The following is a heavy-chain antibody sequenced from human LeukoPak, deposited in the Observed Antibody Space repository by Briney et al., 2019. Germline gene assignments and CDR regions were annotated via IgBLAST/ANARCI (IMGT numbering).Heavy chain of an antibody. Sequence: GGSLRLSCAASGFTFSNYAMSWVRQAPGKGLEWVSSIHYSGGSTYYADSVKGRFTISRDNSKNTLSLQMNSLRVEDTAMYFCAKDIQLSTWGLGTMVTVSS. D-gene: IGHD5-24*01. CDR3: AKDIQLST. CDR1: GFTFSNYA. V-gene: IGHV3-23*01. CDR2: IHYSGGST. J-gene: IGHJ3*01.